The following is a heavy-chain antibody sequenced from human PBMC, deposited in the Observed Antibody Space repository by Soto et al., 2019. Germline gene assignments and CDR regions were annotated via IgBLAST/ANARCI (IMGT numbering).Heavy chain of an antibody. J-gene: IGHJ4*02. Sequence: QVQLQEPGPGVVKPSQTLSLTCTVSGDSISSDDYYWSWIRPPQGKDLEWIGYISYSGTTSYNPSLKSRVLLSVDTCKKKFSLTLASVTAADTAVYYCAMSHAYSAYVVDCWGQGTLVTVSS. CDR1: GDSISSDDYY. D-gene: IGHD5-12*01. V-gene: IGHV4-30-4*01. CDR3: AMSHAYSAYVVDC. CDR2: ISYSGTT.